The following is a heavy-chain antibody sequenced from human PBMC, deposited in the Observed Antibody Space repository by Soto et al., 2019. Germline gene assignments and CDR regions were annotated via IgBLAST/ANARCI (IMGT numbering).Heavy chain of an antibody. CDR3: ARGRHAPLLRGFLEWFDP. V-gene: IGHV3-7*01. CDR1: GFTFSSYW. D-gene: IGHD3-3*01. Sequence: PGGSLRLSCAASGFTFSSYWMSWVRQAPGKGLEWVANIKQDGSEKYYVDSVKGRFTISRDNAKNSLYLQMNSLRAEDTAVYYCARGRHAPLLRGFLEWFDPWGQGTLVTVSS. CDR2: IKQDGSEK. J-gene: IGHJ5*02.